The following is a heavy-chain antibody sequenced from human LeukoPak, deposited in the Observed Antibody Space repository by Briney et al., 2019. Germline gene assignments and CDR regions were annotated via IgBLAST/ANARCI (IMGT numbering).Heavy chain of an antibody. V-gene: IGHV1-2*06. CDR3: ARDQYDTWSRRGNFDS. J-gene: IGHJ4*02. D-gene: IGHD3-3*01. CDR2: INPDSGGT. CDR1: GYTFTDYY. Sequence: ASVKVSCKASGYTFTDYYIHWVRQTPGQGLEWMGRINPDSGGTNYAQKFRDRVTMTRDTSINTVYMELSRLGSDDTAVFYCARDQYDTWSRRGNFDSWGQGTLVIVSS.